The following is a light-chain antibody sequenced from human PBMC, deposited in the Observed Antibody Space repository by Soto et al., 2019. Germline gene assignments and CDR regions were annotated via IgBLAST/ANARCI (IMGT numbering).Light chain of an antibody. CDR3: AAWDDSLSGYV. CDR1: SSNIGTNT. V-gene: IGLV1-44*01. J-gene: IGLJ1*01. Sequence: QSVLTQPPSASGTPGQRVTIPCSGSSSNIGTNTVNWYQQLPGTAPKLLIYSNNQRPSGVPDRFSGSKSGTSASLAISGLQSEDEADYYCAAWDDSLSGYVFGSGTKLTVL. CDR2: SNN.